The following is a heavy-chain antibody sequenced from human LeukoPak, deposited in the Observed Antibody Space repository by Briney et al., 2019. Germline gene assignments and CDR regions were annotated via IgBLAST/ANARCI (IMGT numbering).Heavy chain of an antibody. CDR3: ARAAPAGYYYFMDV. Sequence: ASVKVSCKASGYTFSDYYIHWVRQAPGQGLEWMGWINPKGGDLNYAQKFQGGVTMTRDPSSKTVYVELSRLRSDDTAVYFCARAAPAGYYYFMDVWGKGTTVTVSS. D-gene: IGHD2-15*01. CDR1: GYTFSDYY. V-gene: IGHV1-2*02. CDR2: INPKGGDL. J-gene: IGHJ6*03.